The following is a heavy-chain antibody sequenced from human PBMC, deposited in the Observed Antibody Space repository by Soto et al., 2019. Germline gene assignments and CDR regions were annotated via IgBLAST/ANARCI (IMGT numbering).Heavy chain of an antibody. CDR1: GFSFSGYG. CDR2: ISSSGSLI. D-gene: IGHD4-17*01. Sequence: GGSLRLSCAASGFSFSGYGMNWVRQAPGKGLEWISYISSSGSLIYYADSLKGRFTISRDNAKNSLYLQMNSLRAEDTAVYYCATTVSTVDYWGQGTLVTVSS. CDR3: ATTVSTVDY. J-gene: IGHJ4*02. V-gene: IGHV3-48*03.